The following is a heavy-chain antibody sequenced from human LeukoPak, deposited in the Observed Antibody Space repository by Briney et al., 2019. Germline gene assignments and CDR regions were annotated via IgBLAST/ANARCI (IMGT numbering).Heavy chain of an antibody. CDR3: AKEKAERRAFDY. D-gene: IGHD1-1*01. CDR1: GFTFSSYA. J-gene: IGHJ4*02. V-gene: IGHV3-23*01. Sequence: PEGSLRLSCAVSGFTFSSYAMSWVRQAPGKGLEWVSAISGSGSNTYYADSVKGRFTISRDSSKNMVYLQMNSLRAEDTAVYYCAKEKAERRAFDYWGQGTLVTVSS. CDR2: ISGSGSNT.